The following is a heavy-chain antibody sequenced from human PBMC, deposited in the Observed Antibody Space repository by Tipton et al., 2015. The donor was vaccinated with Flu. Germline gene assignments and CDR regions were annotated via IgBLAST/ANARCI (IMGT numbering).Heavy chain of an antibody. J-gene: IGHJ5*02. CDR1: GFTASNSY. D-gene: IGHD4-11*01. CDR3: ARRDFSNYVSDPKNWFDP. Sequence: SLRLSCAASGFTASNSYMSWVRQAPGKGLEWVSVIYNGGSAYYSDSVRGRFIISRDNSKNTLYLQMNSLRAEDTAVYYCARRDFSNYVSDPKNWFDPWGQGTLVTVSS. V-gene: IGHV3-53*01. CDR2: IYNGGSA.